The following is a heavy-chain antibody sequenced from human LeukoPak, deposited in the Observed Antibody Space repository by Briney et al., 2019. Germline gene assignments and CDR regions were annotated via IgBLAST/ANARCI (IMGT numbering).Heavy chain of an antibody. CDR2: IYHSGST. V-gene: IGHV4-4*02. D-gene: IGHD1-26*01. CDR1: GGSISSSNW. CDR3: AREGGSGSPWAWSDAEYFQH. Sequence: PSGTLSLTCAVSGGSISSSNWWSWVRQPPGKGLEWIGEIYHSGSTNYNPSLKSRVTISVDKSKNQFSLKLSSVTAADTAVYYCAREGGSGSPWAWSDAEYFQHWGQGTLVTVSS. J-gene: IGHJ1*01.